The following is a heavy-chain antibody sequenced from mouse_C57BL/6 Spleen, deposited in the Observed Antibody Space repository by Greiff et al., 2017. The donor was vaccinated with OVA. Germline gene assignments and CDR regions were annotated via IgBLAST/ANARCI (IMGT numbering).Heavy chain of an antibody. D-gene: IGHD2-4*01. Sequence: EVQLVESGGDLVKPGGSLKLSCAASGFTFSSYGMSWVRQTPDKRLEWVATISSGGSYTYYQDSVKGRFTISRDNAKNTLYLQRSSLKSEDTAMYYCARHSDDYEKTDYFDDWGQGTTLTVSS. CDR3: ARHSDDYEKTDYFDD. J-gene: IGHJ2*01. CDR2: ISSGGSYT. CDR1: GFTFSSYG. V-gene: IGHV5-6*01.